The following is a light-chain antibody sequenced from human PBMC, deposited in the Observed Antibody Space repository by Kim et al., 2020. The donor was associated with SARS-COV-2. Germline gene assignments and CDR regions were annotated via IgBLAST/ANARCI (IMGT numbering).Light chain of an antibody. Sequence: ETASISCRTSQSLVYSDGKIYMDWYLQKPGQPPQLLIYLTSYRASGVPDRFSGSGSATDFTLKISRVEAEDVVIYYCMQALQTPNTFGQGTNLEI. CDR1: QSLVYSDGKIY. V-gene: IGKV2-28*01. J-gene: IGKJ2*01. CDR2: LTS. CDR3: MQALQTPNT.